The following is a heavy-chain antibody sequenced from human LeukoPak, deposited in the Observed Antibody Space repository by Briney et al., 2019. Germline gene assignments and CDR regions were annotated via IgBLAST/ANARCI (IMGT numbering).Heavy chain of an antibody. CDR2: INSDGDVS. D-gene: IGHD5-12*01. CDR1: GFTFSHYW. Sequence: GGSLRLSCAASGFTFSHYWMHWGRQVPGKGLVWVSRINSDGDVSSYADSVKGRFTISRDNAKNTLHLQMDSLRVEDTAVYYCARDSAHNRWLDDAFDIWGKGVIVTSSS. V-gene: IGHV3-74*01. CDR3: ARDSAHNRWLDDAFDI. J-gene: IGHJ3*02.